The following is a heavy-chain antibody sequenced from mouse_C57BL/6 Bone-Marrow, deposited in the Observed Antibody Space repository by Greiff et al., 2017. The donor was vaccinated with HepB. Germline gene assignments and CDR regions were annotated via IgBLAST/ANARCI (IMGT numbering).Heavy chain of an antibody. CDR1: GYTFTSYG. V-gene: IGHV1-81*01. J-gene: IGHJ3*01. D-gene: IGHD4-1*01. Sequence: VQLQQSGAELARPGASVKLSCKASGYTFTSYGISWVKQRTGQGLEWIGEIYPRSGNTYYNEKFKGKATLTADKSSSTAYMELRSLTSEDSAVYFCARSLNWDWFAYWGQGTLVTVSA. CDR3: ARSLNWDWFAY. CDR2: IYPRSGNT.